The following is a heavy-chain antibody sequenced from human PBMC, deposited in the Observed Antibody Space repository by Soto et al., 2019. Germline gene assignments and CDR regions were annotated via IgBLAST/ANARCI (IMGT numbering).Heavy chain of an antibody. J-gene: IGHJ4*02. V-gene: IGHV4-34*10. CDR3: ALRSMAVVPEY. CDR1: GGSFTGYY. Sequence: PSETLSLTCAVYGGSFTGYYWTWIRQTPGKGLEWIGEINYRGSSYYNPSLESRISMAVDTSTNQCSLTLSSMTAADTAVYYCALRSMAVVPEYWGQGTLVTVSS. D-gene: IGHD3-22*01. CDR2: INYRGSS.